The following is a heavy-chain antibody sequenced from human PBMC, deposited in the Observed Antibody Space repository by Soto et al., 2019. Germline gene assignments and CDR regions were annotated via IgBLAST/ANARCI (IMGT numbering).Heavy chain of an antibody. CDR2: MQPRSGRT. Sequence: QVQLVQSGAEVREPGASVKFSCKASGYSFTSLDINWVRQTTGQGLEWMGWMQPRSGRTGYAQKFQGRVTMTRDTSINTAYMELSSLTSDDTAFYYCARGVTAGVDYWGQGPLVTVSS. D-gene: IGHD1-26*01. J-gene: IGHJ4*02. CDR1: GYSFTSLD. CDR3: ARGVTAGVDY. V-gene: IGHV1-8*01.